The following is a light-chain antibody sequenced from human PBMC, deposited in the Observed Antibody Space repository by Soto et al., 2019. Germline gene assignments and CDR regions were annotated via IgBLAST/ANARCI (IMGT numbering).Light chain of an antibody. V-gene: IGKV3-20*01. CDR3: QQYSDSPRT. Sequence: EIVLTQSPGTLSLSPGERATLSCRASQSVSNNDLAWYQQKPGQAPRLLIYGASSRATCIPDRFSGSGSGTEFTLTISRLEHEGFAVFYCQQYSDSPRTFGQGTRVEIK. J-gene: IGKJ1*01. CDR1: QSVSNND. CDR2: GAS.